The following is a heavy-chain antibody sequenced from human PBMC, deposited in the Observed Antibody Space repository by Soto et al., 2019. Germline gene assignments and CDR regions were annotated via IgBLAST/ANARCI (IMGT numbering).Heavy chain of an antibody. J-gene: IGHJ3*01. V-gene: IGHV3-33*03. Sequence: PGGSLRLSCAASGFSFSSYGMHWVRQAPGKGLDWVAVIWYDGSNKYYAESVKGRFTISRDNSKNTLYVQMNSLTVEDTAVYYCARAQYTGSYFDACDVWGQGIMVTVSS. D-gene: IGHD1-26*01. CDR1: GFSFSSYG. CDR2: IWYDGSNK. CDR3: ARAQYTGSYFDACDV.